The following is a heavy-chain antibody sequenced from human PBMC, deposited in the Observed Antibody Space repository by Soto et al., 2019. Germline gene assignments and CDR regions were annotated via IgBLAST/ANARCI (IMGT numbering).Heavy chain of an antibody. D-gene: IGHD3-9*01. J-gene: IGHJ4*02. CDR2: ISSSSSTI. Sequence: PGGSLRLSCAASGFTFSSYSMNWVRQAPGKGLEWVSYISSSSSTIYYADSVKGRFTISRDNAKNSLYLQMNSLRAEDTAVYYCVRFWPPPYSDALTDYTDAFDYWGQGTLVTVSS. CDR3: VRFWPPPYSDALTDYTDAFDY. CDR1: GFTFSSYS. V-gene: IGHV3-48*01.